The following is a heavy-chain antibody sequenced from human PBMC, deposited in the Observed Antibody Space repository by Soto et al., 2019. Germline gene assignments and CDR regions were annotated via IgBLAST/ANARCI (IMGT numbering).Heavy chain of an antibody. D-gene: IGHD6-6*01. V-gene: IGHV3-30*18. CDR3: AKEMYPRTVLDSSSPWGDY. Sequence: QVQLVESGGGVVQPGRSLRLSCAVSGFIFSDYGMHWVRQAPGKGLEWVAVMSYAGTYKYYADSVKGRFTISRDLSGNTLFLQMNSLRLEDTAVYFCAKEMYPRTVLDSSSPWGDYWGQGTLVTVSS. CDR1: GFIFSDYG. CDR2: MSYAGTYK. J-gene: IGHJ4*02.